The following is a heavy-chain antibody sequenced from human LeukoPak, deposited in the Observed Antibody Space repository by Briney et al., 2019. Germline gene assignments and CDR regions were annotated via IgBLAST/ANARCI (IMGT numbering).Heavy chain of an antibody. V-gene: IGHV4-61*02. CDR1: GGSISSGSYY. J-gene: IGHJ3*02. CDR2: IYTSGST. Sequence: SETLSLTCSVSGGSISSGSYYWSWIRQPAGKGLEWIGRIYTSGSTNYNPSLKSRVTISVDTSKNQFSLKLSSVTAADTAVYYCARAGRGFYDILTGSPAHAFDIWGQGTMVTVSS. CDR3: ARAGRGFYDILTGSPAHAFDI. D-gene: IGHD3-9*01.